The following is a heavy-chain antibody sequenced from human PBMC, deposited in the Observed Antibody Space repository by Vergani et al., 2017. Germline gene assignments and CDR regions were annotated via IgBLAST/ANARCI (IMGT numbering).Heavy chain of an antibody. CDR3: AKDNPAAGIKFFDY. D-gene: IGHD6-13*01. J-gene: IGHJ4*02. Sequence: VQLVESGGGLVQPGRSLRLSCAASGFTFSSYGMHWVRQAPGKGLEWVAVISYDGSNKYYADSVKGRFTISRDNSKNTLYLQMNSLRAEDTAVYYCAKDNPAAGIKFFDYWGQGTLVTVSS. V-gene: IGHV3-30*18. CDR2: ISYDGSNK. CDR1: GFTFSSYG.